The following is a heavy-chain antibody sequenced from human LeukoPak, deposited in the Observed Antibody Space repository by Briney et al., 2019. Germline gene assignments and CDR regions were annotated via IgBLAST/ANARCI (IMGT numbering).Heavy chain of an antibody. J-gene: IGHJ6*02. D-gene: IGHD3-10*01. Sequence: SVTVSCKASGDTFNSYAISWVRLTPGQGLEGLGGTIPIFAAANYAPKFQGRVTITADDSTDTAYMELNSLQFEDTAVYFCARDLPGMTRVRDVLIYNMGVWGQGTTVTVS. V-gene: IGHV1-69*01. CDR3: ARDLPGMTRVRDVLIYNMGV. CDR2: TIPIFAAA. CDR1: GDTFNSYA.